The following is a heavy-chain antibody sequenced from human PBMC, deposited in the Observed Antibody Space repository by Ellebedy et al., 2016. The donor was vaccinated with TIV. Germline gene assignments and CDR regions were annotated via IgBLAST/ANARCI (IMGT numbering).Heavy chain of an antibody. J-gene: IGHJ4*02. V-gene: IGHV4-31*03. CDR2: IYYSGST. Sequence: SETLSLTCTVSGGSISSGGYYWSWIRQHPGKGLEWIGYIYYSGSTYYNPSLKSRVTISVDTSKNQFSLKLSSVTAADTAVYYCARDAITFGGVIVLDYWGQGTLVTVSS. CDR3: ARDAITFGGVIVLDY. D-gene: IGHD3-16*02. CDR1: GGSISSGGYY.